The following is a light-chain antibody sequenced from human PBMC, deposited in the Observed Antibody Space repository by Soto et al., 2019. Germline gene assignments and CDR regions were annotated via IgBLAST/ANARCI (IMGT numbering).Light chain of an antibody. Sequence: DIQMTQSPSTLSAFVGDRVTITCRASQTISSWLAWYQQKPGKAPKLLIYKASTLESGVPSRFSGSGSGTEFILTISSLQADYFASFYCQEYSNGWRFGQGTKVDI. J-gene: IGKJ1*01. V-gene: IGKV1-5*03. CDR2: KAS. CDR1: QTISSW. CDR3: QEYSNGWR.